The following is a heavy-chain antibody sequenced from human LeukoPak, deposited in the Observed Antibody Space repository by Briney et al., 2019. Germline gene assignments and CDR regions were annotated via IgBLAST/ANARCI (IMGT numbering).Heavy chain of an antibody. D-gene: IGHD5-12*01. CDR2: IYYSGST. V-gene: IGHV4-39*01. Sequence: SETLSLTCTVSGGSISSSSYYWGWIRQPPGKGLEWIGSIYYSGSTYYNPSLKSRVTISVDTSKNQFSLKLSSVTAADTAVYYCATPQYSGYGCGDAFDIWGQGTMVTVSS. CDR3: ATPQYSGYGCGDAFDI. J-gene: IGHJ3*02. CDR1: GGSISSSSYY.